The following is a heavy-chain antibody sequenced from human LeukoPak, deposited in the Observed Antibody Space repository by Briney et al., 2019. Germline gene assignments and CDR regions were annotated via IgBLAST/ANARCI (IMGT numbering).Heavy chain of an antibody. D-gene: IGHD7-27*01. CDR1: GFTFSVYP. Sequence: GGSLRLSCAASGFTFSVYPMNWVRQAPGKGLEWLSNIRDSGAEMYYADSVKGRFTITRDNAKNSLYLQMDGLRVKETVVNFGAEDHTWAFDFWGRGTLVTVSS. J-gene: IGHJ4*02. CDR2: IRDSGAEM. CDR3: AEDHTWAFDF. V-gene: IGHV3-48*01.